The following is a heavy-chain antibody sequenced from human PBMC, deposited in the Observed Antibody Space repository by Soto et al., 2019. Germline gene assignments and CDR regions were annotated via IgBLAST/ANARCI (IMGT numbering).Heavy chain of an antibody. V-gene: IGHV4-30-2*01. J-gene: IGHJ4*02. Sequence: SETLSLTCAVSGGSISSGCYSWSWIRQPPGKGLEWIGYIYHSGSTYYNPSLKSRVTISVDRSKNQFSLKLSSVTAADTAVYYCAKGGWCSGGSCYTAFDYWGQGTLVTVSS. CDR1: GGSISSGCYS. CDR2: IYHSGST. D-gene: IGHD2-15*01. CDR3: AKGGWCSGGSCYTAFDY.